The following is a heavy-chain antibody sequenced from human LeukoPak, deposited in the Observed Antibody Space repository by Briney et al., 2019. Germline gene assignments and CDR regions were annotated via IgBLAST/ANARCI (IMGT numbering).Heavy chain of an antibody. Sequence: ASVKVSCKVSGYTLTELSMHWVRQAPGKGLEWMGGFDPEDGETIYAQKFRGRVTMTEDTSTDTAYMELSSLRSEDTAVYYCATTPKYSSGWPFDYWGQGTLVTVSS. V-gene: IGHV1-24*01. J-gene: IGHJ4*02. CDR2: FDPEDGET. CDR1: GYTLTELS. D-gene: IGHD6-19*01. CDR3: ATTPKYSSGWPFDY.